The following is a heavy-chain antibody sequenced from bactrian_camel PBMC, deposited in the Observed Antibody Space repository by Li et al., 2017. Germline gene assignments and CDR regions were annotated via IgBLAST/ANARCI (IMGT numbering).Heavy chain of an antibody. Sequence: VQLVESGGGLVQPGGSLRLSCAASGFTFSSYTMNWVRQAPGRGLEWVSSANSGGGTTYYADFVKGRFTISKDNAKNTLYLQLNSLSTEDTAMYYCAKDYNKRLEHWGQGTQVTVS. CDR2: ANSGGGTT. V-gene: IGHV3S1*01. J-gene: IGHJ2*01. CDR1: GFTFSSYT. CDR3: AKDYNKRLEH.